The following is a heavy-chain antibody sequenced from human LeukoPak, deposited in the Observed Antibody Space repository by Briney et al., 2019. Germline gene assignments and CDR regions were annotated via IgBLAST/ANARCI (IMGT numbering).Heavy chain of an antibody. J-gene: IGHJ4*02. Sequence: GASVKVSCKASGYTFTGYYMHWVRQAPEQGLEWMGRINPNSGGTNYAQKFQGRVTMTRDTSISTAYMELSRLRSDDTAVYYCARVYYYDSSGYPNFDYWGQGTLVTVSS. V-gene: IGHV1-2*06. CDR2: INPNSGGT. CDR3: ARVYYYDSSGYPNFDY. CDR1: GYTFTGYY. D-gene: IGHD3-22*01.